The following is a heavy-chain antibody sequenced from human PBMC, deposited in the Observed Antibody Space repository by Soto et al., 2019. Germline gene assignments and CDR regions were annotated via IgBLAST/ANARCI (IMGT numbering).Heavy chain of an antibody. Sequence: VKVSCKASGGTFSSYTISWVRQAPGQGLEWMGRIIPILGIANYAQKFQGRVTITADKSTSTAYMELSSLRSEDTAVYYCATKRKYCSSTSCSIRDAFDIWGQGTMVTVSS. J-gene: IGHJ3*02. CDR1: GGTFSSYT. V-gene: IGHV1-69*02. CDR3: ATKRKYCSSTSCSIRDAFDI. CDR2: IIPILGIA. D-gene: IGHD2-2*01.